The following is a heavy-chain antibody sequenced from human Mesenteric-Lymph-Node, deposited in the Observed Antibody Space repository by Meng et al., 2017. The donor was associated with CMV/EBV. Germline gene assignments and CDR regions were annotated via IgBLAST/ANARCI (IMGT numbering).Heavy chain of an antibody. CDR2: IIPIFGTA. CDR1: GGTFSSYA. CDR3: ARLVATRYYFDY. J-gene: IGHJ4*02. Sequence: CKASGGTFSSYAISWVRQAPGQGLEWMGGIIPIFGTANYAQKFQGRVTITADESTSTAYMELSSLRSEDTAVYYCARLVATRYYFDYWGQGTLVTSPQ. V-gene: IGHV1-69*01. D-gene: IGHD5-12*01.